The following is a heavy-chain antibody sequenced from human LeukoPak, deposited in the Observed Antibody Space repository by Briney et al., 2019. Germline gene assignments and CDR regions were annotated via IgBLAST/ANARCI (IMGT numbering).Heavy chain of an antibody. J-gene: IGHJ4*02. CDR3: ARDWRDGYNAIFDF. CDR2: IKQAGSEK. CDR1: GLSFSSSW. D-gene: IGHD5-24*01. Sequence: GGSLRLSCAASGLSFSSSWMNWVRQAPGKGLEWVATIKQAGSEKFYLDSVKGRFTISRDNARNSLYLQMNSLRAEDTAVYYCARDWRDGYNAIFDFWGQGTLVTVSS. V-gene: IGHV3-7*01.